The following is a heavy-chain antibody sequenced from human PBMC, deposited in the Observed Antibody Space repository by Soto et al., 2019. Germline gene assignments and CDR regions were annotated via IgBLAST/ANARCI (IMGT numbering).Heavy chain of an antibody. CDR2: ISTSIDAT. CDR3: AKDRTVAARNFDY. CDR1: GFAFSNYA. Sequence: PLGALRLSCAASGFAFSNYAMHWVRQAPGKGLEWVSSISTSIDATYYAESVKGRFTISRDDSKNTLYLQMNSLRAEDSAVYYCAKDRTVAARNFDYWGQGTQVTVSS. V-gene: IGHV3-23*01. J-gene: IGHJ4*02. D-gene: IGHD6-6*01.